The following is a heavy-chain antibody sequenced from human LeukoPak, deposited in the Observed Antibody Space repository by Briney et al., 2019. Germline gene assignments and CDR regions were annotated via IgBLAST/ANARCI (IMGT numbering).Heavy chain of an antibody. Sequence: PPGGSLRLSCTVSGFTVSSNSMSWVRQAPGKGLEWVSFIYSGGNTHYSDSVKGRFTISRDNSKNTLYLQMNSLRAEDTAVYYRVEGGAARFDYWGQGTLVAVSS. CDR2: IYSGGNT. J-gene: IGHJ4*02. D-gene: IGHD5-18*01. CDR3: VEGGAARFDY. V-gene: IGHV3-53*01. CDR1: GFTVSSNS.